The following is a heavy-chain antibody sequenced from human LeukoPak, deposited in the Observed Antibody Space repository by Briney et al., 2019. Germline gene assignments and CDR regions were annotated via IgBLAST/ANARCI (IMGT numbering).Heavy chain of an antibody. CDR2: IYSGGST. CDR3: ARDRAPRARIGGMDV. D-gene: IGHD5-12*01. J-gene: IGHJ6*02. Sequence: GGSLRLSCAASGFTVSSNYMSWVRQAPGKGLEWVSVIYSGGSTYYADSVKGRFTISRDNAKNSLYLQMNSLRADDTGIYYCARDRAPRARIGGMDVWGQGTTVIVSS. CDR1: GFTVSSNY. V-gene: IGHV3-66*01.